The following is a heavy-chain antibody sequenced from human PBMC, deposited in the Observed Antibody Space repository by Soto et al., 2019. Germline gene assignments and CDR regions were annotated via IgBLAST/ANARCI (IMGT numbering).Heavy chain of an antibody. CDR2: INGGGSET. Sequence: GGSLRLSCTASGVSFSSNWMSWVRQAPGKGLEWVADINGGGSETYCSDSVKGRFTISRDSAKNTLYLQMNSLRTEDTAVYYCAKDITYDSSAYDSWGQGTLVTVSS. CDR1: GVSFSSNW. CDR3: AKDITYDSSAYDS. V-gene: IGHV3-7*03. D-gene: IGHD3-22*01. J-gene: IGHJ4*02.